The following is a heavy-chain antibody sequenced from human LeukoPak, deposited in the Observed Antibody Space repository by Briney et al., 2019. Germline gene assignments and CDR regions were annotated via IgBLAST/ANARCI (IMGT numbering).Heavy chain of an antibody. CDR3: ARRSGWTYYFDY. CDR2: IYYSGST. J-gene: IGHJ4*02. Sequence: SETLSLTCTVSGGSISSYYWSWIRQPPGKGLEWIGYIYYSGSTNYNPSLKSRVTISVDKSKNQFSLKLSSVTAADTAVYYCARRSGWTYYFDYWGQGTLVTVSS. V-gene: IGHV4-59*12. D-gene: IGHD6-19*01. CDR1: GGSISSYY.